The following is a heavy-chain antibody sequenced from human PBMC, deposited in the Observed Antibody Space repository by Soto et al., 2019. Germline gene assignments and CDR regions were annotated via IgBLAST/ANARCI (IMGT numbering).Heavy chain of an antibody. J-gene: IGHJ3*02. CDR3: AREPLYLGRNAFDI. Sequence: SVKVSCKASGGTFSSYAISWVRQAPGQGLEWMGGIIPIFGTANYAQKFQGRVTITADESTSTAYMELSSLRSEDTAVYYCAREPLYLGRNAFDIWGQGTMVTVS. D-gene: IGHD2-2*02. CDR1: GGTFSSYA. V-gene: IGHV1-69*13. CDR2: IIPIFGTA.